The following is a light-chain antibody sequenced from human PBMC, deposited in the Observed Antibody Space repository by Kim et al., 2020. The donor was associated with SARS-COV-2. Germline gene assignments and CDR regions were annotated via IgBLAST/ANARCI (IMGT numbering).Light chain of an antibody. J-gene: IGKJ2*03. CDR3: QQFGSSPPYS. CDR2: AAS. Sequence: SPGEKATLSCKTSQSVVNNYLGWYQQKPGQAPRLLIFAASSRATGIPDRFSGSGSETDFTLTIDRVAPEDVAVYYCQQFGSSPPYSFGQGTKLEI. V-gene: IGKV3-20*01. CDR1: QSVVNNY.